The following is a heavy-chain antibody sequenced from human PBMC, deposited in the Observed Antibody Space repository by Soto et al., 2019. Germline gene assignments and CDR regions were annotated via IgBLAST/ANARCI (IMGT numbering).Heavy chain of an antibody. CDR2: VNYSGSA. Sequence: PSETLSLTCTVSDGSISSNFWSWIRQPPGKGLEWIGYVNYSGSAKYNPSLKSRVTMSVDTSKSLFSLRLSSVTAADTARYYCARVSPTAFPFFEFWGLGTLVTVPS. CDR1: DGSISSNF. J-gene: IGHJ4*01. D-gene: IGHD6-25*01. CDR3: ARVSPTAFPFFEF. V-gene: IGHV4-59*01.